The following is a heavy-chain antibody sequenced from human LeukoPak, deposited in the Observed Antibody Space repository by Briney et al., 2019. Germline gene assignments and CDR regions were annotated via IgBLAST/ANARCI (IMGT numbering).Heavy chain of an antibody. V-gene: IGHV1-18*01. Sequence: ASVKVSCKASGYTFTSYGISWVRQAPGQGLEWMGWISAYNGNTNYAQKLQGRVTITTDTSTSTAYMELRSLRSDDTAVYYCARDVPKVVPAAPYGGNYYYYYYMDVWGKGTTVTVSS. J-gene: IGHJ6*03. CDR3: ARDVPKVVPAAPYGGNYYYYYYMDV. CDR2: ISAYNGNT. D-gene: IGHD2-2*01. CDR1: GYTFTSYG.